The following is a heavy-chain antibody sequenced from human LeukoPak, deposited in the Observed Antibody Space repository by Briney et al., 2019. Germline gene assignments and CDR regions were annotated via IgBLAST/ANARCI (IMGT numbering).Heavy chain of an antibody. J-gene: IGHJ4*02. CDR2: MSGSGGGT. CDR1: GITFSNYG. CDR3: AKRGVVIRVILVGFYKEAYYFDS. D-gene: IGHD3-22*01. V-gene: IGHV3-23*01. Sequence: GGSLRLSCAVSGITFSNYGMSWVRKAPGKGLEWVAGMSGSGGGTNYADSVKGRFTVSRDNSKNTLYLQMKSLRAEDTAVYFCAKRGVVIRVILVGFYKEAYYFDSWGQGALVTVSS.